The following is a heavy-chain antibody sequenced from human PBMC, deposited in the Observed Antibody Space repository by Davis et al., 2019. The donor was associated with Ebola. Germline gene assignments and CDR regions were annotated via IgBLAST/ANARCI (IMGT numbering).Heavy chain of an antibody. CDR1: GFTFSSYG. Sequence: PGGSLRLSCAASGFTFSSYGMHWVRQAPGKGLEWVAVISYDGSNKYYADSVKGRFTIPRDNAKNSLYLQMNSLRAEDTAVYYCARDRRNLATVTDYWGQGTLVTVSS. V-gene: IGHV3-30*03. CDR2: ISYDGSNK. D-gene: IGHD4-17*01. CDR3: ARDRRNLATVTDY. J-gene: IGHJ4*02.